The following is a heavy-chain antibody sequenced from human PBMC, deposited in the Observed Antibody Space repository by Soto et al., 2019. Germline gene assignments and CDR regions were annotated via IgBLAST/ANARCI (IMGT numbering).Heavy chain of an antibody. V-gene: IGHV4-59*08. J-gene: IGHJ6*03. CDR1: GGSISSYY. D-gene: IGHD3-10*01. CDR2: IYYSGRT. CDR3: ARRITMVRGVIGYMAV. Sequence: QVQLQASGPGLVKPSETLSLTCTVSGGSISSYYWSWIRQPPGKGLEWIGYIYYSGRTNYNPSLKSRVTIAVDTSKNQFSLRLSSVNAANTAVQYCARRITMVRGVIGYMAVWGNGTTVTVSS.